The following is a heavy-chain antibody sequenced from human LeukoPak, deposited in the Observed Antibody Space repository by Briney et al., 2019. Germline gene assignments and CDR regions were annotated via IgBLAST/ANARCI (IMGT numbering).Heavy chain of an antibody. D-gene: IGHD6-19*01. Sequence: SVKVFSKASGGTFSSYAISWVRQAPGQGLEWMGGIIPIFGTANYAQKFQGRVTITADKSTSTAYMELSSLRSEDTAVYYCAGSSGWYPTYYFDYWGQGTLVTVSS. CDR3: AGSSGWYPTYYFDY. J-gene: IGHJ4*02. CDR1: GGTFSSYA. V-gene: IGHV1-69*06. CDR2: IIPIFGTA.